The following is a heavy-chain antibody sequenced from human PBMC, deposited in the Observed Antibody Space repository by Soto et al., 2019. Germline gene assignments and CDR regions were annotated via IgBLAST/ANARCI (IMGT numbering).Heavy chain of an antibody. V-gene: IGHV2-5*02. D-gene: IGHD3-16*01. CDR3: AHTYDYVSPGY. Sequence: QITLKESGPTLVKPTQTLTLTCTFSGFSLSTSGVGVGWIRQPPGKALEWLALIYWDDNKRYSPSLKSRLTITKDTPKTPVVLTMTNMDPVDTATYYCAHTYDYVSPGYWGQGTLVTVSS. CDR2: IYWDDNK. J-gene: IGHJ4*02. CDR1: GFSLSTSGVG.